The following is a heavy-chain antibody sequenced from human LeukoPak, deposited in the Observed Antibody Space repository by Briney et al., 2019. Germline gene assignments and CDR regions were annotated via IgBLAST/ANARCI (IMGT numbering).Heavy chain of an antibody. CDR2: ISYDGSNK. Sequence: GRSLRLSCAASGFTFSSYAMHWVRQAPGKGLEWVAVISYDGSNKYYADSVKGRFTISRDNSKNTLYLQMNSLRAEDTAVYYCARDAYSSSLYDYWGQGTLVTVSS. CDR3: ARDAYSSSLYDY. V-gene: IGHV3-30-3*01. CDR1: GFTFSSYA. J-gene: IGHJ4*02. D-gene: IGHD6-13*01.